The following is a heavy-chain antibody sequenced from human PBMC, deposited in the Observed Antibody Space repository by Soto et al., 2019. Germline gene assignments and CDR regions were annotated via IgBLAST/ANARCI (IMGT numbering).Heavy chain of an antibody. CDR2: INAGNGNT. J-gene: IGHJ4*02. V-gene: IGHV1-3*01. CDR1: GGTFSSYT. CDR3: ARDLQADY. Sequence: ASVKVCCKASGGTFSSYTISWVRQAPGQRLEWMGWINAGNGNTKYSQKFQGRVTITRDTSASTAYMELSSLRSEDTAVYYCARDLQADYWGQGTLVTVSS.